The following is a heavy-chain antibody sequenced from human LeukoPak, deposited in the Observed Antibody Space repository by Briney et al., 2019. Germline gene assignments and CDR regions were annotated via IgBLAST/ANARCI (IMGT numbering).Heavy chain of an antibody. CDR2: IKQDGSEK. CDR1: GFTFSGHW. CDR3: ACRPSSVYYYGIFDY. Sequence: PGGSLRLSCAASGFTFSGHWMSWVRQAPGKGPEWVANIKQDGSEKYYVDSVKGRFTISRDNAKNSLYLQMNSPRVEDTAVYYCACRPSSVYYYGIFDYWGQGTLVTVSS. D-gene: IGHD3-22*01. J-gene: IGHJ4*02. V-gene: IGHV3-7*01.